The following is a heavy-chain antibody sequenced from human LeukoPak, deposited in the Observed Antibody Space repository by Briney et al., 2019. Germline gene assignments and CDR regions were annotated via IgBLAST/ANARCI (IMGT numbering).Heavy chain of an antibody. CDR1: GFTFRNYG. CDR3: TKAPPGKFDP. J-gene: IGHJ5*02. D-gene: IGHD3-10*01. Sequence: GGSLRLSCAASGFTFRNYGMNWVRQAPGKGLEWVSGISPSGGGTYYADSVKGRFTISRDDSKNTLSLQMNSLRAEDTAMYYCTKAPPGKFDPWGQGTLVTVSS. CDR2: ISPSGGGT. V-gene: IGHV3-23*01.